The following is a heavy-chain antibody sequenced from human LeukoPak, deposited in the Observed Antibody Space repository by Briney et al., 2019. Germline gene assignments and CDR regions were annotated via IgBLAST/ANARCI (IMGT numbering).Heavy chain of an antibody. CDR2: IYSGCST. J-gene: IGHJ5*02. CDR3: ARETYGSGVRFDP. V-gene: IGHV3-53*01. Sequence: GGSLRLSCAASGFTVSSNYMSWVRPAPGKGLEWVSLIYSGCSTYYADSVKCGFTISRDNSKNTLYLQMNSLRAEDTAIYYCARETYGSGVRFDPWGQGTLVTVSS. D-gene: IGHD3-10*01. CDR1: GFTVSSNY.